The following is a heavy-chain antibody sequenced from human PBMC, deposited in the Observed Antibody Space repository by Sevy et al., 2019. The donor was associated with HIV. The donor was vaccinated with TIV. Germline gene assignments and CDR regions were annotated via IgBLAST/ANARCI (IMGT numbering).Heavy chain of an antibody. CDR2: IRYDGSDK. D-gene: IGHD6-13*01. Sequence: GGSLMLSCTASGFTFSNFGMHWVRQVPGKGLEWVRFIRYDGSDKYYAASVKGRFTISRDDSKNTLYLQMDSLRAEDTAIYYCAKDLAGPGRRYFDYWGQGTLVTVSS. J-gene: IGHJ4*02. CDR1: GFTFSNFG. CDR3: AKDLAGPGRRYFDY. V-gene: IGHV3-30*02.